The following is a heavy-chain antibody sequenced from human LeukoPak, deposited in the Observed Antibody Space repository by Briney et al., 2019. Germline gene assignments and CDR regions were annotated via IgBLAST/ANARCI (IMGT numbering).Heavy chain of an antibody. CDR2: INPNNGDT. Sequence: ASVKVSCKASGYTFTGYYMHWVRQAPGQGLEGMGWINPNNGDTNYAQKVQGRVTMTRDTATDTAYLELSRLTSGDTAVYYCTRTHIPYCAGKSCYTFDPWGQGTLVTVSS. V-gene: IGHV1-2*02. D-gene: IGHD2-21*01. CDR1: GYTFTGYY. CDR3: TRTHIPYCAGKSCYTFDP. J-gene: IGHJ5*02.